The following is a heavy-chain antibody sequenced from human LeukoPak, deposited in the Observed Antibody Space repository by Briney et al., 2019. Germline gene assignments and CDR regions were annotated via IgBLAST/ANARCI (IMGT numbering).Heavy chain of an antibody. Sequence: GGSLRLSCAASGFTFSSYWMHWVRQAPGKGLVWVSRINSDGSSTSYADSVKGRFTISRDNSKNTLYLQMGSLRAEDMAVYYCARDRGSYSEFDYWGQGTLVTVSS. CDR3: ARDRGSYSEFDY. D-gene: IGHD1-26*01. J-gene: IGHJ4*02. V-gene: IGHV3-74*01. CDR1: GFTFSSYW. CDR2: INSDGSST.